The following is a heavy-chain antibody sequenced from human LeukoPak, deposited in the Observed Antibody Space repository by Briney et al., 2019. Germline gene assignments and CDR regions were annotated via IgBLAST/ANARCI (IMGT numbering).Heavy chain of an antibody. D-gene: IGHD3-22*01. Sequence: GGSLRLSCAASGFTFSSYSMNWVRQAPGKGLEWISYISSSSGTIYSADSVKGRFTISRDNAKNSLYLQMNSLRDEDTAVYYCARDSTGSGYYPFYFDYWGQGTLVTVSS. V-gene: IGHV3-48*02. CDR3: ARDSTGSGYYPFYFDY. J-gene: IGHJ4*02. CDR1: GFTFSSYS. CDR2: ISSSSGTI.